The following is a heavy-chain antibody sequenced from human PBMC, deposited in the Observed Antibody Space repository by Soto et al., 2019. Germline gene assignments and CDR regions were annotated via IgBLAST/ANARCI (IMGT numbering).Heavy chain of an antibody. D-gene: IGHD4-17*01. CDR3: ASDIGWNYGDYFPFDY. V-gene: IGHV4-61*01. J-gene: IGHJ4*02. Sequence: PSETLSLTCTVSGGSVSSGSYYWSWIRQPPGKGLEWIGYIYYSGSTNYNPSLKSRVTISVDTSKNQFSLKLSSVTAADTAVYYWASDIGWNYGDYFPFDYWGQGTLVTVSS. CDR2: IYYSGST. CDR1: GGSVSSGSYY.